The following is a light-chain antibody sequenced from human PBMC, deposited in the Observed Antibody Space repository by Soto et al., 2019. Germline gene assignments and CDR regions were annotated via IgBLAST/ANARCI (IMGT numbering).Light chain of an antibody. V-gene: IGKV3-20*01. Sequence: EIGMTHSPATLSVSPWEIGTLSCRASQSVNSNLAWYQQKPGQAPRLLIYEASNRATGIPARFSGSGSGTDFTLTISGLEPEDFAVYYCQHYGTSPITFGQGTRLEIK. CDR1: QSVNSN. J-gene: IGKJ5*01. CDR3: QHYGTSPIT. CDR2: EAS.